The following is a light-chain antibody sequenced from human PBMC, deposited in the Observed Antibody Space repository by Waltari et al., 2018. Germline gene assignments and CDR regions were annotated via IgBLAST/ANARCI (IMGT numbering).Light chain of an antibody. CDR1: QSVGNY. J-gene: IGKJ2*01. CDR3: QQRSNWTPHT. V-gene: IGKV3-11*01. Sequence: EIVLTQSPATLSLSPGETATLSCRASQSVGNYLAWYQQKPGKAPRLLIYYASNRATGIPDRFRGSGSGTDFTLTISSLEAEDFAVYYCQQRSNWTPHTFGQGARLEIK. CDR2: YAS.